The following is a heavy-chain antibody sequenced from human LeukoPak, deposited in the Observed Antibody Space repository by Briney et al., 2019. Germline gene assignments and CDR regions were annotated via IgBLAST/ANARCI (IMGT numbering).Heavy chain of an antibody. J-gene: IGHJ1*01. D-gene: IGHD6-13*01. CDR1: GGSISSGSFF. Sequence: SETLSLTCTVSGGSISSGSFFWGWIRQTPGKGLEWMGNIYNTGTTSYNPSLKNRFTISVDTSKTHFSLSLRSVTAADTAVYFCARSRIAAPGTEYFHHWGRGTLVSVSS. CDR2: IYNTGTT. V-gene: IGHV4-39*02. CDR3: ARSRIAAPGTEYFHH.